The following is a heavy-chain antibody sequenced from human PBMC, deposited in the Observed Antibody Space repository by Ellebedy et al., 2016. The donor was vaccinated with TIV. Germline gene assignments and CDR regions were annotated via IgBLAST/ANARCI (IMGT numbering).Heavy chain of an antibody. V-gene: IGHV3-23*01. D-gene: IGHD2-21*01. CDR2: IVGSGV. Sequence: GESLKISCAASGFTFSPYAMAWVRQAPGKGLEWVSGIVGSGVQKYADSVKGRFTISRDNSKRTVDLQMNSLRAEDTAVYFCAKDRTPGDGHWVFDNWGQGTLVSVSS. CDR3: AKDRTPGDGHWVFDN. J-gene: IGHJ4*02. CDR1: GFTFSPYA.